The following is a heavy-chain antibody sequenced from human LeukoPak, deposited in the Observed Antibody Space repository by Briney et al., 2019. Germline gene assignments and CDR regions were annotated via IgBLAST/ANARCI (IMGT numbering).Heavy chain of an antibody. CDR2: ISSSSSYI. V-gene: IGHV3-21*01. J-gene: IGHJ3*02. Sequence: GGSLRLSCAASGFTFSSYSMNWVREAPGKGVEWVSSISSSSSYIYYADSVKGRFTISRDNSKNTLYLQMNSLRAEDTAVYYCARDIGVVVVDYTNPDAFDIWGQGTRVTVSS. D-gene: IGHD2-15*01. CDR1: GFTFSSYS. CDR3: ARDIGVVVVDYTNPDAFDI.